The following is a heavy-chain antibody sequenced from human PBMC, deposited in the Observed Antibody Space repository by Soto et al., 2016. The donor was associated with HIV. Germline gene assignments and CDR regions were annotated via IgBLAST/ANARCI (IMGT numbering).Heavy chain of an antibody. CDR2: ISPNSGGT. J-gene: IGHJ4*02. V-gene: IGHV1-2*02. Sequence: QVQLVQSGPELKEPGASVKVSCKISGPSFPTFHIHWVREAPGQGLEWMGWISPNSGGTNYAQKFQGRVTMTRDTSISTAYMELSRLRSDDTAVYYCARDGPMVREKFLYWGQGTLVTVSP. D-gene: IGHD3-10*01. CDR3: ARDGPMVREKFLY. CDR1: GPSFPTFH.